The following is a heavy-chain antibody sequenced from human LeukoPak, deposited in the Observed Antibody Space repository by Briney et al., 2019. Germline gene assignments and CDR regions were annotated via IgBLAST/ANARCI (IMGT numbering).Heavy chain of an antibody. CDR3: AKTQGYYYDSSGPLDY. D-gene: IGHD3-22*01. CDR2: ISGSGGST. J-gene: IGHJ4*02. V-gene: IGHV3-23*01. CDR1: GFTFSSCA. Sequence: GGSLRLSCAASGFTFSSCAMSWVRQAPGKGLEWVSAISGSGGSTYYADSVKGRFTISRDNSKNTLYLQMNSLRAEDTAVYYCAKTQGYYYDSSGPLDYWGQGTLVTVSS.